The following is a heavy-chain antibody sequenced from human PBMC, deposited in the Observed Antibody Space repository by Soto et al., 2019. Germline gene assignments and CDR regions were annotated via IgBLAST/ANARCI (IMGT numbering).Heavy chain of an antibody. D-gene: IGHD3-16*01. CDR3: ARGGEFYVLDV. Sequence: QVQLQESGPGLVKPSETLSLTCTVSGGSISGYYWTWIRQPAGKGLEWIGRKHTSGTTNYNPSLKSRVTMSIDTSPNQFSLHLSSVPAAGPAVYYCARGGEFYVLDVWGQGTTVAVSS. J-gene: IGHJ6*02. V-gene: IGHV4-4*07. CDR1: GGSISGYY. CDR2: KHTSGTT.